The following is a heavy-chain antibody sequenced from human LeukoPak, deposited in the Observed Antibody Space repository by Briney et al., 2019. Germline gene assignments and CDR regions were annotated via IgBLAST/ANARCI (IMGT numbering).Heavy chain of an antibody. J-gene: IGHJ4*02. CDR2: INHSGST. V-gene: IGHV4-34*01. D-gene: IGHD3-9*01. CDR3: ARGLRAGYSIPHDY. CDR1: GGSFSGYY. Sequence: SETLSLTCAVYGGSFSGYYWSWIRQPPGKGLEWIGEINHSGSTNYNPSLKSRVTISVDTSKNQFSLKLSSVTAADTAVYYCARGLRAGYSIPHDYWGQGTLVTVSS.